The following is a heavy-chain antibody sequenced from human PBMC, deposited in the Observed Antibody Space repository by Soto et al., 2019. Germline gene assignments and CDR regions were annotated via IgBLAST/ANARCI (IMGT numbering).Heavy chain of an antibody. Sequence: SGPTLVNPTQTLTLTCTFSGFSLSTSGVGVGWIRQPPGKALEWLALIYWNDDKRYSPSLKSRLTITKDTSKNRVVLTMTNMDPVDTATYYCAHRRTTVTTQDYFDYWGQGTLVTVSS. CDR1: GFSLSTSGVG. CDR3: AHRRTTVTTQDYFDY. CDR2: IYWNDDK. V-gene: IGHV2-5*01. D-gene: IGHD4-4*01. J-gene: IGHJ4*02.